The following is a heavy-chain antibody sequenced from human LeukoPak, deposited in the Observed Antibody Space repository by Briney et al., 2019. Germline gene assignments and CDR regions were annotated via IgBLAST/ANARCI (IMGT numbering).Heavy chain of an antibody. CDR1: GGSFSGYY. CDR3: ARDVGYCSGGSCYNYYYYGMDV. V-gene: IGHV4-34*01. D-gene: IGHD2-15*01. J-gene: IGHJ6*02. Sequence: PSETLSLTCNVYGGSFSGYYWSWIRQPPGKGLEWIGEINHSGSTNYNPSLKSRVTISVDTSKNQFSLKLSSVTAADTAVYYCARDVGYCSGGSCYNYYYYGMDVWGQGTTVTVSS. CDR2: INHSGST.